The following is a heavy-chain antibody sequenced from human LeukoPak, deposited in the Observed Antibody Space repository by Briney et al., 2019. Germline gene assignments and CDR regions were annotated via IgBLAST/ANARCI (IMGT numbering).Heavy chain of an antibody. Sequence: SGGSLRLSCAASGFTFSSYSMNWVRQAPGKGLEWVSAISGSGGSTYYADSVKGRFTISRDNSKNTLYLQMNSLRAEDTAVYYCAKVAIFGVVIIGYFDYWGRGTLVTVSS. CDR3: AKVAIFGVVIIGYFDY. D-gene: IGHD3-3*01. CDR2: ISGSGGST. CDR1: GFTFSSYS. V-gene: IGHV3-23*01. J-gene: IGHJ4*02.